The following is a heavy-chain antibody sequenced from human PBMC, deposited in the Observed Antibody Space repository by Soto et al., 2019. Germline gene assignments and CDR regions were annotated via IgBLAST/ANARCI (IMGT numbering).Heavy chain of an antibody. V-gene: IGHV3-53*04. CDR2: IYSGGST. CDR3: ARAGNLGFCSGGSCHRGYMDV. CDR1: GFTVSSNY. D-gene: IGHD2-15*01. Sequence: GGSLRLSCAASGFTVSSNYMSWVRQAPGKGLEWVSVIYSGGSTYYADSVKGRFTISRHNSKNRVYLQMNSLRAEETAVYYWARAGNLGFCSGGSCHRGYMDVWGKGTTVTVSS. J-gene: IGHJ6*03.